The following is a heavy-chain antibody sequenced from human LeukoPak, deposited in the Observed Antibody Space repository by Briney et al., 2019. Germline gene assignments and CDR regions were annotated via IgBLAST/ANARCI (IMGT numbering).Heavy chain of an antibody. CDR1: GVTFSSYG. CDR3: AKDYYDSSGYYPDY. D-gene: IGHD3-22*01. V-gene: IGHV3-30*18. J-gene: IGHJ4*02. Sequence: PGRSLRLSCAASGVTFSSYGMHWGRQAPGKGLEWVAVISYDGSNKYYADAVKGRFTIYRDNSKNTLYLQMNSLRAEDTAVYYCAKDYYDSSGYYPDYWGQGPLVTVSS. CDR2: ISYDGSNK.